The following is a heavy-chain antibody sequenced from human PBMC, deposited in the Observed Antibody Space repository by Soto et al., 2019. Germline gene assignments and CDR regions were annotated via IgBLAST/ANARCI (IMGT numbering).Heavy chain of an antibody. CDR3: ARDLSPPGELLYDAFDV. CDR1: GFTFSAFW. J-gene: IGHJ3*01. CDR2: IKRDGTVK. Sequence: EVQLVESGGGLVQPGESLRLSCAASGFTFSAFWMTWLRQAPGKGLEWVDNIKRDGTVKHYGDSVEGRCTLSRDNAQNSLFLQLNSLRPEDTAMYYCARDLSPPGELLYDAFDVWGQGTFVTVSS. D-gene: IGHD3-10*01. V-gene: IGHV3-7*04.